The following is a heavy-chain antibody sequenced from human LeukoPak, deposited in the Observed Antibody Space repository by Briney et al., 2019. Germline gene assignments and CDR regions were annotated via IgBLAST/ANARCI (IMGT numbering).Heavy chain of an antibody. Sequence: GGSLRLSCAASGFTFSSYWMHWVRQAPGKGLVWVSRINSDGSSTSYADSVKGRFTISRDNAKNTLYLQMNSLRAEDTAVYYCARAGYCSSTSCPLVGYYYYGMDVWGQGTTVTVSS. J-gene: IGHJ6*02. V-gene: IGHV3-74*01. CDR2: INSDGSST. CDR3: ARAGYCSSTSCPLVGYYYYGMDV. D-gene: IGHD2-2*01. CDR1: GFTFSSYW.